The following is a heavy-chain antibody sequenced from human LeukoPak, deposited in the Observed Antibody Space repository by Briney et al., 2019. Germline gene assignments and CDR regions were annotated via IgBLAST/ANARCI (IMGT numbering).Heavy chain of an antibody. Sequence: PGGSLRLSCAASGFTFSFYWMSWVRQAPGKGLEWVANIKQDGSEKYYVDSVKGRFTISRDNAKNSLYLQMNSLRAEDTAVYYCASRYSSSWYYYYYYMDVWSKGTTVTVSS. J-gene: IGHJ6*03. CDR1: GFTFSFYW. D-gene: IGHD6-13*01. CDR2: IKQDGSEK. V-gene: IGHV3-7*01. CDR3: ASRYSSSWYYYYYYMDV.